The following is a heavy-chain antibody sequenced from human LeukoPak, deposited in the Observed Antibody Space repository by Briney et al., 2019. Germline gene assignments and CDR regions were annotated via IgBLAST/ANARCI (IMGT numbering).Heavy chain of an antibody. Sequence: ASVKVSCKAFGYTFTSYGISWVRQAPGQGLEWMGWISSYNGNTKYAQKLQGRVTMTTDTSTSTAYMELRSLRSDDTAVYYCARDLTWRYYDSSGYPDYWGQGTLVTVSS. CDR2: ISSYNGNT. CDR3: ARDLTWRYYDSSGYPDY. D-gene: IGHD3-22*01. V-gene: IGHV1-18*01. J-gene: IGHJ4*02. CDR1: GYTFTSYG.